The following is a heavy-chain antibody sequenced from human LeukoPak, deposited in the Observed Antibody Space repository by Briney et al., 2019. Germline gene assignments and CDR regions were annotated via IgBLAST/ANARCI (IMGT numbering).Heavy chain of an antibody. CDR1: GFTFSSYA. CDR2: ISGSGGST. D-gene: IGHD2-2*01. J-gene: IGHJ4*02. Sequence: GGSLRLSCAAYGFTFSSYAMSWVRQAPGKGLEWVSAISGSGGSTYYADSVKGRFTISRDNSKNTLYLQMNSLRAEDTAVYYCASRPPYCSSTSCYVDYWGQGTLVTVSS. V-gene: IGHV3-23*01. CDR3: ASRPPYCSSTSCYVDY.